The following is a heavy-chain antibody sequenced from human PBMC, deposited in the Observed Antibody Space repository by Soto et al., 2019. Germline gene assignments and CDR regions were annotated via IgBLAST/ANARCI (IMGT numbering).Heavy chain of an antibody. CDR3: AKDRAVDDFWSMDV. D-gene: IGHD3-3*01. Sequence: PGGSLRLSCAASGFTFSSYGMHWVRQAPGKGLEWVAVISYDGSNKYYADSVKGRFTISRDNSKNTLYLQMNSLRAEDTAVYYCAKDRAVDDFWSMDVWGQGTTVTVSS. J-gene: IGHJ6*02. CDR1: GFTFSSYG. CDR2: ISYDGSNK. V-gene: IGHV3-30*18.